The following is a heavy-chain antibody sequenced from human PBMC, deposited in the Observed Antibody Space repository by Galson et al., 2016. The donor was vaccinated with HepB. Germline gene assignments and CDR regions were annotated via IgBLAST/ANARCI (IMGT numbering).Heavy chain of an antibody. D-gene: IGHD1-1*01. Sequence: SLRLSCAASGFTFSSYAMHWVRQAPGKGLEWVAVISYDGTSKHYADSVRGRFSVSRDQAKNTLYMQMNSLRAEDTAVYYCAKGRTGTTGPVEYWGQGTLVTVSS. CDR3: AKGRTGTTGPVEY. J-gene: IGHJ4*02. CDR1: GFTFSSYA. CDR2: ISYDGTSK. V-gene: IGHV3-30*04.